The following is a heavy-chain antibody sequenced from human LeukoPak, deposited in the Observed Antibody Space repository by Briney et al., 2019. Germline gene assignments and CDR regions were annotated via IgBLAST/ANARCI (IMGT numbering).Heavy chain of an antibody. CDR2: IKRQTEGWTK. CDR3: SRNADHDW. V-gene: IGHV3-15*01. Sequence: GGSLRLSCAASGFTFSNAWMNWVRQTPGKGLEWVARIKRQTEGWTKDYAAPGKGRFTISRDDSKSTLYLQMNSLETEDTAVYYCSRNADHDWWGQGTLVTVSS. D-gene: IGHD1-14*01. CDR1: GFTFSNAW. J-gene: IGHJ4*02.